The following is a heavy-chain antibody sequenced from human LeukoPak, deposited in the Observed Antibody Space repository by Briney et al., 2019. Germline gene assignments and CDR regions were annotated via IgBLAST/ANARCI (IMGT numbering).Heavy chain of an antibody. CDR2: ISVSGGST. D-gene: IGHD3-9*01. Sequence: PGGSLRLSCAASGFTFSSYAMSWVRQAPGKGLEWVSTISVSGGSTYYADSVKGRFTISRDNSNNTLCLQMSSLRAEDTAVYYCAKIDFFDQPYYFDYWGQGTLVTVSS. CDR1: GFTFSSYA. V-gene: IGHV3-23*01. J-gene: IGHJ4*02. CDR3: AKIDFFDQPYYFDY.